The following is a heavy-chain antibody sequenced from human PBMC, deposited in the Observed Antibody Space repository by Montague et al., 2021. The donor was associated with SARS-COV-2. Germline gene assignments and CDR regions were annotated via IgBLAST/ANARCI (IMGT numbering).Heavy chain of an antibody. Sequence: CAISGDSVAINRVTWNWIRQSPSRGLERLGRTYYRSKWSTNYAVSVQSRITVKPDTSKNHFSLQLNAVTPEDTAVYYCARGQNFGSGNSCNFDHWGQGTLV. CDR2: TYYRSKWST. V-gene: IGHV6-1*01. CDR3: ARGQNFGSGNSCNFDH. D-gene: IGHD3-10*01. CDR1: GDSVAINRVT. J-gene: IGHJ4*02.